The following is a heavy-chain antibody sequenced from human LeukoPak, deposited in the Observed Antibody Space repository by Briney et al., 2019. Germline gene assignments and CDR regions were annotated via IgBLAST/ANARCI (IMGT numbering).Heavy chain of an antibody. CDR3: ASGVTTGVRYYYGMDV. Sequence: GGSLRPSRGAPGFTVSSNYMRWVRQAPGKGLGRVSVIYSGGSTYYADSVKGRFTISRHNSKNTLYLQMNSLRAEDTAVYYCASGVTTGVRYYYGMDVWGQGTTVTVSS. CDR2: IYSGGST. V-gene: IGHV3-53*04. D-gene: IGHD4-23*01. J-gene: IGHJ6*02. CDR1: GFTVSSNY.